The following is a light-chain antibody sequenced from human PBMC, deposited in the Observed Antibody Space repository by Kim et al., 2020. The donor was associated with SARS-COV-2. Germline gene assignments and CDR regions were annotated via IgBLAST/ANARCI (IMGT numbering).Light chain of an antibody. J-gene: IGKJ2*01. CDR3: HQYEDWPT. V-gene: IGKV3-15*01. CDR2: GAS. CDR1: RSVSRN. Sequence: LSASPGESVPLSCRASRSVSRNLAWYQQKPGQAPRLLMYGASTRATGFPARFSGSGSGTEFTLTISSLQSEDFALYFCHQYEDWPTFGQGTKLEIK.